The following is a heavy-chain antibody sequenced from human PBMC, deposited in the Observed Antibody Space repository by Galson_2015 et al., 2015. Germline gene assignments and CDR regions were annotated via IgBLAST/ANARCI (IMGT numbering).Heavy chain of an antibody. J-gene: IGHJ3*02. CDR3: ARPLRDPYYYGSGTLRRGAAFDI. CDR1: GYSFTSYW. Sequence: QSGAEVKKPGESLKISCKGSGYSFTSYWIGWVRQMPGKGLEWMGIIYPGDSDTRYSPSFQGQVTISADKSISTAYLQWSSLKASDTAMYYCARPLRDPYYYGSGTLRRGAAFDIWGQGTMVTVSS. V-gene: IGHV5-51*01. D-gene: IGHD3-10*01. CDR2: IYPGDSDT.